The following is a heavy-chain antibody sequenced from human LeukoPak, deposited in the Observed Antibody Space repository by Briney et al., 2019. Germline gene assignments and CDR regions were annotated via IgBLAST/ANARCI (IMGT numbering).Heavy chain of an antibody. V-gene: IGHV4-39*01. J-gene: IGHJ6*03. D-gene: IGHD5-18*01. CDR1: GGSISTNTYY. CDR3: ERQSGSAMVYYYYYYMDV. Sequence: PSETLSLTCTVSGGSISTNTYYWAWIRQPPGKGLECIGGIYFSGTTYYNPSLKSRVAISVDTSKNQFSLQLTSVTAADTAVYFCERQSGSAMVYYYYYYMDVWGKGTTVTVSS. CDR2: IYFSGTT.